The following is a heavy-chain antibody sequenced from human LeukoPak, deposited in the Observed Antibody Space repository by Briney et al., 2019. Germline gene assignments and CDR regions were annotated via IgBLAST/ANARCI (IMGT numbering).Heavy chain of an antibody. J-gene: IGHJ4*02. CDR2: IYYSGST. V-gene: IGHV4-59*01. CDR1: GGSISSYY. Sequence: SETLSLTCTVSGGSISSYYWSWLRQPPGKGLEWIGYIYYSGSTNYNPSLKSRSTISVDTSKNQFSLKLSSVTAADTAVYYCARSGANGGFDYWGQGTLVTVSS. CDR3: ARSGANGGFDY. D-gene: IGHD4/OR15-4a*01.